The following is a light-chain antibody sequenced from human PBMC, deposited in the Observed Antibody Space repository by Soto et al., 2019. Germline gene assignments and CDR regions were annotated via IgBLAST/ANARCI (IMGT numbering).Light chain of an antibody. CDR3: SSYTSSSTPL. J-gene: IGLJ2*01. CDR2: DVS. CDR1: SSDVGGYNY. Sequence: QSVLTQPDSVSGSPGQSITISCTGTSSDVGGYNYVSWYQQHPGKAPKLMIYDVSNRPSGVSNRFSGSKYGNTASLTISGLPAEDEADYYCSSYTSSSTPLFGGVPTLT. V-gene: IGLV2-14*01.